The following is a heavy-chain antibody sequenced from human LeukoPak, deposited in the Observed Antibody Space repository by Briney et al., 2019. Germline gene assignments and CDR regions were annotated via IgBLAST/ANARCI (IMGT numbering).Heavy chain of an antibody. Sequence: GGSLRLSCAASGFTFSSYGMHWVRQAPGKGLEWVTVISYDGSNKYYADSVKGRFTISRDNSKNTLYLQMNSLRAEDTAVYYCATGRSFSSSSPCEYWDQGTLVTVSS. V-gene: IGHV3-30*03. J-gene: IGHJ4*02. CDR2: ISYDGSNK. CDR1: GFTFSSYG. CDR3: ATGRSFSSSSPCEY. D-gene: IGHD6-6*01.